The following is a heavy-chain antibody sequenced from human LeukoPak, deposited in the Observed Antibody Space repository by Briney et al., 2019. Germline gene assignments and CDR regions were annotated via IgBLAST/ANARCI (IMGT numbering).Heavy chain of an antibody. Sequence: GGSLRLSCAASGFTFSSYWMNWVRQAPGKGLEWVANIKQDGNEKYYVDSVKGRLTISRDNAKNSLYLQMNSLRAEDTAVYYCARELLGHGYNSGDFDYWGQGTLATVSS. J-gene: IGHJ4*02. CDR2: IKQDGNEK. V-gene: IGHV3-7*01. D-gene: IGHD5-24*01. CDR1: GFTFSSYW. CDR3: ARELLGHGYNSGDFDY.